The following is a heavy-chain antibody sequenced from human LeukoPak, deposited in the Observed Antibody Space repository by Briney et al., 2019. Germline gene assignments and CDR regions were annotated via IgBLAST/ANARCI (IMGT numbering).Heavy chain of an antibody. D-gene: IGHD3-3*01. V-gene: IGHV3-49*05. CDR3: TRDLSYYDFWSGTYYYYYYGMDV. CDR1: GFTFGDYA. J-gene: IGHJ6*02. Sequence: KPGGSLRLSCTASGFTFGDYAMSWFRQAPGKGLEWVGFIRSKAYGGTTEYAASVNGRFTISRDDSKSIAYLQMNSLKTEDTAVYYCTRDLSYYDFWSGTYYYYYYGMDVWGQGTTVTVSS. CDR2: IRSKAYGGTT.